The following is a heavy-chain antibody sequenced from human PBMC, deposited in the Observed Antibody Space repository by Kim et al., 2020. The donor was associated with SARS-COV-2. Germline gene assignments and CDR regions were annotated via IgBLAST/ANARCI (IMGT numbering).Heavy chain of an antibody. CDR2: I. J-gene: IGHJ4*02. D-gene: IGHD2-15*01. Sequence: IEYADSVKGRFTISRGNAKNALYLQMNRLRAEDTAVYYCAREDKDNTFIDYWGQGTLVTVSS. CDR3: AREDKDNTFIDY. V-gene: IGHV3-21*01.